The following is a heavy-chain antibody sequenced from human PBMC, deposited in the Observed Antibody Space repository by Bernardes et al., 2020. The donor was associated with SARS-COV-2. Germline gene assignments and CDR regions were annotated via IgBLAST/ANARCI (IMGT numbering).Heavy chain of an antibody. CDR1: GFNFYSYS. CDR2: LSSSNGYI. V-gene: IGHV3-21*01. Sequence: GGSLRLSCAASGFNFYSYSMNWVRQAPGKGLEWVASLSSSNGYIYYADSVKGRFTISRDNAKKSLFLQMNRLRAEDTAVYYCAKNENGDYVEDAFDMWGQGTMVTVSS. CDR3: AKNENGDYVEDAFDM. J-gene: IGHJ3*02. D-gene: IGHD4-17*01.